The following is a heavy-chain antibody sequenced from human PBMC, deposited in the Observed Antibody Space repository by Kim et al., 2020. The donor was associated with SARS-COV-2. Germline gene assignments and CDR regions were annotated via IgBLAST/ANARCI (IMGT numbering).Heavy chain of an antibody. Sequence: ASVKVSCKASGYTFTSYGISWVRQAPGQGLEWMGWISAYNGNTNYAQKLQGRVTMTTDTSTSTAYMELRSLRSDDTAVYYCARDHTSGIAAAGDVDYWGQGTLVTVSS. V-gene: IGHV1-18*04. D-gene: IGHD6-13*01. CDR1: GYTFTSYG. CDR2: ISAYNGNT. CDR3: ARDHTSGIAAAGDVDY. J-gene: IGHJ4*02.